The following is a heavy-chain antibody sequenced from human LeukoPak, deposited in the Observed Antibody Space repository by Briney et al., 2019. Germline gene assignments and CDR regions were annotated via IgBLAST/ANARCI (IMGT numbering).Heavy chain of an antibody. V-gene: IGHV4-59*11. J-gene: IGHJ4*02. CDR1: GGSISSHY. Sequence: SETLSLTCTVSGGSISSHYWSWVRQPPGKGLEWIGYIYYRGSTNYNPSLKSRVTISVDTSKNQFSLKLSSVTAADTAVYYCARGITMVRGLIFDYWGQGTLVSVSS. CDR2: IYYRGST. CDR3: ARGITMVRGLIFDY. D-gene: IGHD3-10*01.